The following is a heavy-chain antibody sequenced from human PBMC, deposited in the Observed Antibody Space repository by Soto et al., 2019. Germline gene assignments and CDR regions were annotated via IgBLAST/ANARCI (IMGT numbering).Heavy chain of an antibody. CDR3: ARMRPGDVVVPAASNYDGMDV. V-gene: IGHV1-2*02. CDR1: GYTFTGYS. CDR2: INPNSGGT. Sequence: ASVKVSSKASGYTFTGYSMPWVRQAPGQGPEWMGWINPNSGGTNYAQKFQGRVTMAADKSTSTDYIGLSSLRSENTAVYYCARMRPGDVVVPAASNYDGMDVWGQGTTVTVSS. D-gene: IGHD2-2*01. J-gene: IGHJ6*02.